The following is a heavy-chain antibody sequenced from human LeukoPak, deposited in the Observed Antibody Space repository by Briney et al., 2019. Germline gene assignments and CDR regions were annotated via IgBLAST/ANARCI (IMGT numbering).Heavy chain of an antibody. CDR1: GFTFSSYC. J-gene: IGHJ4*02. Sequence: GGSLRLSCAASGFTFSSYCMNWVRQAPGKGLEWVSFIYSDNTHYSDSVKGRSTISRDNSKNTLYLQMNSLRAEDTAVYYCARRAGAYSHPYDYWGQGTLVTVSS. CDR3: ARRAGAYSHPYDY. CDR2: IYSDNT. D-gene: IGHD4/OR15-4a*01. V-gene: IGHV3-53*01.